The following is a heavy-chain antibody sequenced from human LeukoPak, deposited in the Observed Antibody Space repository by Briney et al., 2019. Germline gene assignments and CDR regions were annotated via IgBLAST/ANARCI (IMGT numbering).Heavy chain of an antibody. D-gene: IGHD6-19*01. CDR1: GFTFSSYA. V-gene: IGHV3-23*01. CDR2: ISGSGGST. CDR3: AKDSSIAVAGTLAFDI. J-gene: IGHJ3*02. Sequence: PGGSLRLSCAASGFTFSSYAMSWVRQAPGKGLEWVSAISGSGGSTYYADSVKGRFTISRDNSKNTLYLQMNSLRAEDTAVYYCAKDSSIAVAGTLAFDIWGQGTMVTVSS.